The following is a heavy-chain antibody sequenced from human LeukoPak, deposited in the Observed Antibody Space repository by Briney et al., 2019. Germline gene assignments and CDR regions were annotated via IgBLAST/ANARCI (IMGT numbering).Heavy chain of an antibody. D-gene: IGHD2/OR15-2a*01. Sequence: PSETLSLTCNVSGGSISNYYWNWIRQPAGKGLEWIGRFYARGNTNYNPSLKSRVTISVDTSKNQLSLKLTSVTAADTAVYYCAKDSAKKYDDYWGQGTLVTVSS. CDR2: FYARGNT. CDR3: AKDSAKKYDDY. J-gene: IGHJ4*02. CDR1: GGSISNYY. V-gene: IGHV4-4*07.